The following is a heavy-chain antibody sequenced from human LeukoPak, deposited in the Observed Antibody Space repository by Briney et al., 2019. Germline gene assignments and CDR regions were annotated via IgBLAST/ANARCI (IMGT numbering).Heavy chain of an antibody. V-gene: IGHV4-34*01. CDR3: ARGLRGDSYYYYYFYMDV. Sequence: PSETLSLTCAVYGGSFSGYYWSWIRQPPGKGLEWIGSIYHSGSTYYNPSLKSRVTISVDTSKNQFSLKLSYVTAADTAVYYCARGLRGDSYYYYYFYMDVWGKGTRVTVSS. CDR1: GGSFSGYY. J-gene: IGHJ6*03. CDR2: IYHSGST. D-gene: IGHD4-17*01.